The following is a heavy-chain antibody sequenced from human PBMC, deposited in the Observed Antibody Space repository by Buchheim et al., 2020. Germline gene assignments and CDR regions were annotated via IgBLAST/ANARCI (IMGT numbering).Heavy chain of an antibody. J-gene: IGHJ4*02. V-gene: IGHV4-59*08. Sequence: QVQLQESGPGLVKPSETLSLTCTVSGGSISSYYWSWIRQPPGKGLEWIGYIYYSGSTNYNPSLKSRVTISVDTSKNQFSLKLSSVTAADTAVYYCARQRWYSSGYYYSSWGQGTL. CDR1: GGSISSYY. CDR2: IYYSGST. D-gene: IGHD3-22*01. CDR3: ARQRWYSSGYYYSS.